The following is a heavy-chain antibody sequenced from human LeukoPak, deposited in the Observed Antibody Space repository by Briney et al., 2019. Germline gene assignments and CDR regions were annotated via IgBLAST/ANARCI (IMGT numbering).Heavy chain of an antibody. CDR1: GYTFTGYY. Sequence: GASVKVSCKASGYTFTGYYMHWVRQAPGQGLEWMGWINPNSGGTNYAQKFQGRVTMTRDTSISTAYMELSRLRSDDTAVYYCARDIASMVITGLGDIWGQGTMVTVSS. D-gene: IGHD3-22*01. CDR2: INPNSGGT. J-gene: IGHJ3*02. CDR3: ARDIASMVITGLGDI. V-gene: IGHV1-2*02.